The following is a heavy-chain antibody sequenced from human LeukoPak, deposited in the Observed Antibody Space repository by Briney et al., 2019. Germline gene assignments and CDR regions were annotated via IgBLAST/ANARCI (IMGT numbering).Heavy chain of an antibody. CDR2: IIPIFGTA. J-gene: IGHJ5*02. Sequence: ASVKVSCKASGGTFSSYAISWVRQAPGRGLEWMGGIIPIFGTANYAQKFQGRVTITADESTSTAYMELSSLRSEDTAVYYCARDRGYSSGWTPGFDPWGQGTLVAVSS. CDR3: ARDRGYSSGWTPGFDP. CDR1: GGTFSSYA. V-gene: IGHV1-69*13. D-gene: IGHD6-25*01.